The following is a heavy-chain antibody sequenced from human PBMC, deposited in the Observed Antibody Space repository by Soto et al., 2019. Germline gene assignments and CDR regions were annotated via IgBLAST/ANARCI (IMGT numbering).Heavy chain of an antibody. CDR2: IKSKTDGGTT. Sequence: GGSLRLSCAASGFTFSNAWMSWVRQAPGKGLEWVGRIKSKTDGGTTDYAAPVKGRFTISRDDSKNKLYLQMNSLKTEDTAVYYCTTVIRITKGPGYYYYMDVWGKGTTVTVSS. D-gene: IGHD3-10*01. J-gene: IGHJ6*03. CDR3: TTVIRITKGPGYYYYMDV. V-gene: IGHV3-15*01. CDR1: GFTFSNAW.